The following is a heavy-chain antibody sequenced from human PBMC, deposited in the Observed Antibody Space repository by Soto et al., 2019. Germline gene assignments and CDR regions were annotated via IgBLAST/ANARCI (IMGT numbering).Heavy chain of an antibody. CDR1: GASISSHY. D-gene: IGHD3-22*01. Sequence: PSETLSLTCTVSGASISSHYWSWIRQPPGKGLEWIGYIHYNGNSNYNASLKSRITMSVETSKNQFSLKLSSLTAADTAVYYCARGGWSLDYWGQGTLVTVSS. J-gene: IGHJ4*02. CDR2: IHYNGNS. CDR3: ARGGWSLDY. V-gene: IGHV4-59*11.